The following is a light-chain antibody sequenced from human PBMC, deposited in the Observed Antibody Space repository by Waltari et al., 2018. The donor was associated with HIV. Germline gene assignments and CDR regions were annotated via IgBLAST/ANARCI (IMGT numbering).Light chain of an antibody. CDR3: QTWGTGIRV. CDR2: VNSDGSH. CDR1: SGHSNYA. V-gene: IGLV4-69*01. Sequence: QLVPTQSPSASASLGASVKLTCTLSSGHSNYAIAWPQQQPEKGPRYLMKVNSDGSHFKGDGIPDRFSGSTSGAERYLTISSLQSEDEADYYCQTWGTGIRVFGGGTKLTVL. J-gene: IGLJ2*01.